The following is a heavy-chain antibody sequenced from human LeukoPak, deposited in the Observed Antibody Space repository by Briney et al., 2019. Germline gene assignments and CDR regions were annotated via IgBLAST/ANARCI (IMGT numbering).Heavy chain of an antibody. CDR3: AKLRDFFDSSGQFDY. CDR1: GFTFSSYA. D-gene: IGHD3-22*01. Sequence: GGSLRLSCAASGFTFSSYAMSWVRQAPGKGLEWVSATSGSGDGTLYADSVKGRFTISRDNSKNTLYLQMNSLRAEDTAIYYCAKLRDFFDSSGQFDYWGQGTLVTVSS. V-gene: IGHV3-23*01. J-gene: IGHJ4*02. CDR2: TSGSGDGT.